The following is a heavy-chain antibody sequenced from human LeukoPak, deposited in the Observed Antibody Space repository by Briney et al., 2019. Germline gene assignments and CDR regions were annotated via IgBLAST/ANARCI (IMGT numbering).Heavy chain of an antibody. D-gene: IGHD5-24*01. J-gene: IGHJ4*02. V-gene: IGHV4-59*01. Sequence: SETLSLTCSVPGGSISNYYWSWIRQPPGKELEWIGYIFYIGSTTYNPSLKSRVTISVDTSKNQFSLKLSSVTAADTAVYYCARLSRGDGYNYHDYWGQGTLVTVSS. CDR3: ARLSRGDGYNYHDY. CDR2: IFYIGST. CDR1: GGSISNYY.